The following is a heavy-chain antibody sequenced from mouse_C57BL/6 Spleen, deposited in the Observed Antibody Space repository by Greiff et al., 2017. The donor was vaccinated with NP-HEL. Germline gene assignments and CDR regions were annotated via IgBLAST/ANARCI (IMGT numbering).Heavy chain of an antibody. V-gene: IGHV5-16*01. CDR2: INYDGSST. CDR1: GFTFSDYY. CDR3: ARDHGNYGNFDY. J-gene: IGHJ2*01. D-gene: IGHD2-1*01. Sequence: EVHLVESEGGLVQPGSSMKLSCTASGFTFSDYYMAWVRQVPEKGLEWVANINYDGSSTYYLDSLKSRFIISRDNAKNILYLQMSSLKSEDTATYYCARDHGNYGNFDYWGQGTTLTVSS.